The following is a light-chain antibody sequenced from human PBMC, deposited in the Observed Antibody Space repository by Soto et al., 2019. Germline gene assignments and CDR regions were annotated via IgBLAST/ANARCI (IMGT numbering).Light chain of an antibody. CDR3: SSYTSSSTLVV. CDR2: ELS. V-gene: IGLV2-14*01. CDR1: SSDVGGYNY. J-gene: IGLJ2*01. Sequence: QSALTQPASVSGSPGQSITISCTGTSSDVGGYNYVSWYQQHPGKAPKHMIYELSNRPSGVSNRFYGAKSGNTASLTISGLQAEDEDEYYCSSYTSSSTLVVFGGGTKLTVL.